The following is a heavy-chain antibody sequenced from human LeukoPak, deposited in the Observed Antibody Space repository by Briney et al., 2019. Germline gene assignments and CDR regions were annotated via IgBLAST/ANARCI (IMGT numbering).Heavy chain of an antibody. CDR1: GGSFSGNY. CDR2: VNYSGSA. CDR3: ARRSDRNASPLRS. D-gene: IGHD2-2*01. J-gene: IGHJ5*02. V-gene: IGHV4-34*01. Sequence: SETLSLTCSVYGGSFSGNYWSWIRQPPAKGLEWIGEVNYSGSANYSPSLKSRVTMSVDTSKNQFSLKLTSVTAADTAIYYCARRSDRNASPLRSWGQGTLVTVSS.